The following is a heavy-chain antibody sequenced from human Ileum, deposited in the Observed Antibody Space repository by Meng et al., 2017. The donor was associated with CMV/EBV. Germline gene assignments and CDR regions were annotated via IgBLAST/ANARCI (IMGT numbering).Heavy chain of an antibody. J-gene: IGHJ4*02. CDR3: ARTSIAFDY. V-gene: IGHV3-30*02. D-gene: IGHD2-21*01. CDR1: GFTFKTYG. Sequence: GESLKISCAASGFTFKTYGMHWVRQAPGKGLEWVAFIRYDGINKYYADSVKGRFTISRDNSKNTLYLQMNSLRGEDTAVYYCARTSIAFDYWGQGTRVTVSS. CDR2: IRYDGINK.